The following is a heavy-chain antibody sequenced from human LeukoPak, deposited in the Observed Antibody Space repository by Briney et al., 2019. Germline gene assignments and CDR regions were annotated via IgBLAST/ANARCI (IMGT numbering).Heavy chain of an antibody. D-gene: IGHD2-2*02. CDR3: ARGRYLKPRIVVVPAAIVY. Sequence: ASVKVSCKASGYTFTGYYMHWVRQAPGQGLEWMGWINPNSGGTNYAQKFQGRVTMTRDTSISTAYMELSRLRSDDTAVYYCARGRYLKPRIVVVPAAIVYWGQGTLVTVSS. V-gene: IGHV1-2*02. CDR1: GYTFTGYY. CDR2: INPNSGGT. J-gene: IGHJ4*02.